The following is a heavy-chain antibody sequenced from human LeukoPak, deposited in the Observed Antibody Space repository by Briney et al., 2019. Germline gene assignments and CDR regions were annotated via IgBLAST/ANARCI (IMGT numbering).Heavy chain of an antibody. CDR3: VRGRPPNADIVSKLFDY. D-gene: IGHD5/OR15-5a*01. V-gene: IGHV1-2*02. CDR1: GYTFTGYY. CDR2: INPNSSDT. J-gene: IGHJ4*02. Sequence: ASVKVSCKASGYTFTGYYIHWVRQAPGQGLEWVGWINPNSSDTKYAQNFQGRVTMTRDTSISTAYMELRFDDTAVYYCVRGRPPNADIVSKLFDYWGQGTLVTVSS.